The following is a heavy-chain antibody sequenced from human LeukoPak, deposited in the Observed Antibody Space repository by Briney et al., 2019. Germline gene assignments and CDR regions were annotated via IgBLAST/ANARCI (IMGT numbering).Heavy chain of an antibody. CDR1: GGSISSSSYY. J-gene: IGHJ3*02. CDR2: IYYSGST. Sequence: SETLSLTCTVSGGSISSSSYYWGWIRQPPGKGLEWIGYIYYSGSTNYNPSLKSRVTISVDTSKNQFSLKLSSVTAADTAVYYCARPLGYSDAFDIWGQGTMVTVSS. V-gene: IGHV4-61*05. D-gene: IGHD3-22*01. CDR3: ARPLGYSDAFDI.